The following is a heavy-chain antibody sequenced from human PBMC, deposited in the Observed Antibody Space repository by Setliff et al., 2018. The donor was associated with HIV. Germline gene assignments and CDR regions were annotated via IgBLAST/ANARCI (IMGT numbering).Heavy chain of an antibody. CDR2: ISAHSGYA. J-gene: IGHJ4*02. CDR3: ARDPQDTRGWYIYYFDY. V-gene: IGHV1-18*01. CDR1: GYTFTNYG. Sequence: GASVKVSCKASGYTFTNYGISWVRQAPGQGLEWMGWISAHSGYAKSAQKFQGRVTMDTDTSTNTAYMELKSLRPDDTAVYYCARDPQDTRGWYIYYFDYWGQGTLVTVSS. D-gene: IGHD6-19*01.